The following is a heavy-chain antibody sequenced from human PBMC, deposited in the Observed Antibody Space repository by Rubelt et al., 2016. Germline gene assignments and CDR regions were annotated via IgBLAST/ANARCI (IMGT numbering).Heavy chain of an antibody. Sequence: GEITHSGATNYSPSLKSRITLSVDTSKNQFSLKLSSVTAADTAVYYCARGLGTTVTSDYWGQGTLVTVSS. J-gene: IGHJ4*02. D-gene: IGHD4-17*01. CDR2: ITHSGAT. V-gene: IGHV4-34*01. CDR3: ARGLGTTVTSDY.